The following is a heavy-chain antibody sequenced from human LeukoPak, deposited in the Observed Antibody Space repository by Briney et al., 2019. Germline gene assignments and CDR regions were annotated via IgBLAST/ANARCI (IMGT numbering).Heavy chain of an antibody. Sequence: GGSLRLSCAASGVTFCSYAMNWVRQAPGKGLEWVSSISGRSADIYYADSVKGRFTISRDDAKNSVFLQMNNLRVEDTAIYYCARRGYHDSSGYDYWGQGTPVTVSS. D-gene: IGHD3-22*01. CDR3: ARRGYHDSSGYDY. CDR2: ISGRSADI. CDR1: GVTFCSYA. J-gene: IGHJ4*02. V-gene: IGHV3-21*06.